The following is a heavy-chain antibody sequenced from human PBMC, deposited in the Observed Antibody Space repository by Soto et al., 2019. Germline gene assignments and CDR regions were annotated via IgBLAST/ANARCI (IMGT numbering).Heavy chain of an antibody. Sequence: SETLSLTCTVSGGSISSGDYYWSWIRQPPGKGLEWIGYIYYSGSTYYNPSLKSRVTISVDTSKNQFSLKLSSVTAADTAVYYCARARNYYDSSGYYPETPFDYWGQGALVTVSS. D-gene: IGHD3-22*01. CDR1: GGSISSGDYY. CDR2: IYYSGST. V-gene: IGHV4-30-4*01. CDR3: ARARNYYDSSGYYPETPFDY. J-gene: IGHJ4*02.